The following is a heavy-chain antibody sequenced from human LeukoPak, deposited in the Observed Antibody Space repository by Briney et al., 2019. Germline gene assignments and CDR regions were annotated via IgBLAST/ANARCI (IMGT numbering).Heavy chain of an antibody. Sequence: SETLSLTCTVSGGSISGYYWSWIRQPPGKGLEWVGYISYSGSTNYNPSLNSRVAISVDTSENQFSLKLTSVTAADTAVYYCARQGAVYCSGGSCYSDAFDIWGQGTMVTVSS. CDR3: ARQGAVYCSGGSCYSDAFDI. J-gene: IGHJ3*02. V-gene: IGHV4-59*08. D-gene: IGHD2-15*01. CDR2: ISYSGST. CDR1: GGSISGYY.